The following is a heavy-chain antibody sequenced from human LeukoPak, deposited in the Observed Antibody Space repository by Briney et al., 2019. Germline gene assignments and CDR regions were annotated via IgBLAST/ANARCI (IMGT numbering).Heavy chain of an antibody. CDR3: AKDMSPRDDSSGLVDY. D-gene: IGHD3-10*01. CDR2: ISWNRGSI. J-gene: IGHJ4*02. Sequence: GRSLRLSCAASGFTFDVYAMHWVQQAPGKGLELLSGISWNRGSIGYADSVKGRFTISRDNAKNYLYLQMNSLSAEDTALYYCAKDMSPRDDSSGLVDYWGQGTLVTVSS. CDR1: GFTFDVYA. V-gene: IGHV3-9*01.